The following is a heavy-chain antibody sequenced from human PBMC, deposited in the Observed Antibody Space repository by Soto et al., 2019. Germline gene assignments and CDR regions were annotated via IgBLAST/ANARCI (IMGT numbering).Heavy chain of an antibody. J-gene: IGHJ5*02. CDR1: GGSISSYY. V-gene: IGHV4-59*01. Sequence: PSETLYLTCTVSGGSISSYYWSWIRQPPGKGLEWIGYIYYSGSTNYNPSLKSRVTISVDTSKNQFSLKLSSVTAADTAVYYCARGEEYDILTGYYNWFDPWGQGTLVTVSS. CDR3: ARGEEYDILTGYYNWFDP. CDR2: IYYSGST. D-gene: IGHD3-9*01.